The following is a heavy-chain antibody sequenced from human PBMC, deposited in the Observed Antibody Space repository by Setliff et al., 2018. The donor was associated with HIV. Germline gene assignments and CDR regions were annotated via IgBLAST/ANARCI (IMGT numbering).Heavy chain of an antibody. Sequence: ASVKVSCKASGDAFTDYYIHWVRQAPGQGLEWMGWINPNSGGTNYAQKFQGRLTMTEDTSTDTAYMELSSLRSDDTAMYYCATDPGYSSTWYSESFQHWGQGTVVTVSS. D-gene: IGHD6-13*01. CDR1: GDAFTDYY. CDR3: ATDPGYSSTWYSESFQH. J-gene: IGHJ1*01. V-gene: IGHV1-2*02. CDR2: INPNSGGT.